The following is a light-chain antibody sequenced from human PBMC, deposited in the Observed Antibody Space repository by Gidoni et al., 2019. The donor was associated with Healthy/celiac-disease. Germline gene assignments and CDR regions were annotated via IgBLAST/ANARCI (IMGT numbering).Light chain of an antibody. CDR3: SSYAGSPG. J-gene: IGLJ2*01. CDR2: DVG. CDR1: SSDGGGYNY. Sequence: QSALTQRPPASWSPGQSVPISCTGTSSDGGGYNYVPWYQQHPAKAPKLMIYDVGTRPSAVPDRFSGFKSGNTASLTVSGLQAEDEADCYCSSYAGSPGFGEGTKLTVL. V-gene: IGLV2-8*01.